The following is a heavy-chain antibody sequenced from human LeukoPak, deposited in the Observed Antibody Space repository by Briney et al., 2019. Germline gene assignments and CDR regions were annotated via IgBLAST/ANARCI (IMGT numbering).Heavy chain of an antibody. CDR3: ARVLVPAGGGVVDY. Sequence: ASVKVSCKASGYTFTDYYMHWVRQAPGQGLEWMGWINSNSGGTNYAQKFQGRVTMTRDTSISTAYMELSSLRSDDTAVYYCARVLVPAGGGVVDYGGQGTLVTVSS. CDR1: GYTFTDYY. V-gene: IGHV1-2*02. J-gene: IGHJ4*02. D-gene: IGHD3-16*01. CDR2: INSNSGGT.